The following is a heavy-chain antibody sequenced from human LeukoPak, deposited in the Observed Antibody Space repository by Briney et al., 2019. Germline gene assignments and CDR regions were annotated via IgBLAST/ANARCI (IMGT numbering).Heavy chain of an antibody. CDR2: IYYSGST. V-gene: IGHV4-59*01. CDR3: ARDPGGYFDY. D-gene: IGHD3-16*01. CDR1: GGSISSYH. J-gene: IGHJ4*02. Sequence: SETLSLTCTVSGGSISSYHWSWIRQPPGKGLEWIGYIYYSGSTNYNPSLKSRVTISVDTSKNQFSLKLSSVTAADTAVYYCARDPGGYFDYWGQGTLVTVSS.